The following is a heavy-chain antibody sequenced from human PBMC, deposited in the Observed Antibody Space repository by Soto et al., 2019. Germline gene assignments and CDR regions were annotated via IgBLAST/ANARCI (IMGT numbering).Heavy chain of an antibody. CDR2: ISAYNGNT. V-gene: IGHV1-18*01. D-gene: IGHD1-26*01. CDR1: GYTFTIYG. Sequence: ASVAVSCKASGYTFTIYGIIWVRQAPGQGLEWMGWISAYNGNTNYAQKLQGRVTMTTDTSTSTAYMELRSLRSDDTAVYYCARASGSSYWFDPWGQGTLVTVSS. CDR3: ARASGSSYWFDP. J-gene: IGHJ5*02.